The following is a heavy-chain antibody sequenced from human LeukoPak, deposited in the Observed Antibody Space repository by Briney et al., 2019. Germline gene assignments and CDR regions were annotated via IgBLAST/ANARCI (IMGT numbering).Heavy chain of an antibody. CDR2: IYYSGST. CDR1: GGSISSSSYY. CDR3: ARWARITGTTAW. J-gene: IGHJ4*02. V-gene: IGHV4-39*01. D-gene: IGHD1-7*01. Sequence: PSETLSLTCTVSGGSISSSSYYWGWIRQPPGKGLEWIGSIYYSGSTYYNPSLKSRVTISVGTSKNQFSLKLSSVTAADTAVYYCARWARITGTTAWWGQGTLVTVSS.